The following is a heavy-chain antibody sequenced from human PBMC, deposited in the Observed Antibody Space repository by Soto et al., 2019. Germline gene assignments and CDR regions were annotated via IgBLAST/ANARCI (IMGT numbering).Heavy chain of an antibody. D-gene: IGHD6-19*01. V-gene: IGHV1-69*01. Sequence: QVQLVPSGAEVKKPGSSVKVSCKASGGTFSNYIFSWVRQAPGQGLEWMGGTIPMFATAQYAQKLQGRVTITADESTSTVYMDLTSLRSDDTAVYYCARGLFGQQWLVGFDTWGQGTLVTVSS. CDR2: TIPMFATA. J-gene: IGHJ4*02. CDR3: ARGLFGQQWLVGFDT. CDR1: GGTFSNYI.